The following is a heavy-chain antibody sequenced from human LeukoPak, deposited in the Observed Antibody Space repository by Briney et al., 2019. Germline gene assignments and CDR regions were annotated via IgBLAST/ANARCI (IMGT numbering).Heavy chain of an antibody. CDR1: GGSISSNSYY. CDR3: ARRGRLVVVAATRWTGSAPPRPFFDP. V-gene: IGHV4-39*01. CDR2: IYYSGST. Sequence: SETLSLTCAVSGGSISSNSYYWGWIRQPPGKGLEWIGSIYYSGSTYYNPSLKSRVTISVDTSKNQFSLKLSSVTAADTAVYYCARRGRLVVVAATRWTGSAPPRPFFDPWGQGTLVTVSS. D-gene: IGHD2-15*01. J-gene: IGHJ5*02.